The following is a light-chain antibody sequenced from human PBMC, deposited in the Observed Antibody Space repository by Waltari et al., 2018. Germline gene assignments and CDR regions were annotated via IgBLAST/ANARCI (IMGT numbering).Light chain of an antibody. CDR2: RAF. J-gene: IGKJ1*01. CDR3: MQGSQWPPWT. Sequence: DIVLTQSPLPLPVTRGQPASIPCSSSQSLLHSDGKTYLTWFQHRPGQSPRRLIYRAFNRDSGVPDRFSGSGSGTDFTLEISRVEAEDVGIYYCMQGSQWPPWTFGQGTRVEIK. CDR1: QSLLHSDGKTY. V-gene: IGKV2-30*02.